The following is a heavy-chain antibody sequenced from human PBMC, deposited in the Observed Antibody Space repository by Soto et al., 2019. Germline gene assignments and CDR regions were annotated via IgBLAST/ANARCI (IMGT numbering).Heavy chain of an antibody. CDR3: ARESEDLTSNFDY. V-gene: IGHV3-21*01. Sequence: EVQLVESGGGLVRPGGSQRLSWPASGFTLSRYSMNWVRQAPGKGLEWVSSISSTTNYIYYADSMKGRFTVSRDNAKNSVYLDMNSLSAEDTAVYYCARESEDLTSNFDYWGQGTLVTVSS. CDR1: GFTLSRYS. CDR2: ISSTTNYI. J-gene: IGHJ4*02.